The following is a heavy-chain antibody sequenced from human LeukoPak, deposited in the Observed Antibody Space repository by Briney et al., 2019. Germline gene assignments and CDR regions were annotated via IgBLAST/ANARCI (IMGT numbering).Heavy chain of an antibody. Sequence: GGSLRLSCAASGFTFSSYAMHWVRQAPGKGLEWVAVISYGGNDGSNIYYADSVKGRFTISRDNSKNTLSLQMNSLRADDTAVYYCARDLTRRGEWGQGTLVTVSS. D-gene: IGHD1-20*01. CDR3: ARDLTRRGE. CDR1: GFTFSSYA. CDR2: ISYGGNDGSNI. V-gene: IGHV3-30-3*01. J-gene: IGHJ4*02.